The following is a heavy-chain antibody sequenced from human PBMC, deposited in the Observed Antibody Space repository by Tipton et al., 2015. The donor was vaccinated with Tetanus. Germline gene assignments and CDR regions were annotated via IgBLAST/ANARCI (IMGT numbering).Heavy chain of an antibody. D-gene: IGHD1-26*01. CDR1: SGSLSGHF. J-gene: IGHJ4*02. V-gene: IGHV4-31*11. Sequence: GLVKPSETLSLTCAVSSGSLSGHFWSWIRQHPGKGPEWLGYIFYIGTTYYNPSLQSRISISADTSKNQFSLRLTSVTAADTAVYYCARGQAGGSYGGSFDYWGQGVVATVSS. CDR2: IFYIGTT. CDR3: ARGQAGGSYGGSFDY.